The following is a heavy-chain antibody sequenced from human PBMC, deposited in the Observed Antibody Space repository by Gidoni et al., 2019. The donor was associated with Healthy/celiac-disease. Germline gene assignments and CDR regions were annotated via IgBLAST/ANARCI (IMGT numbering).Heavy chain of an antibody. CDR3: ARLNREDYSNYVLGY. CDR2: IRSSSSTI. V-gene: IGHV3-48*01. J-gene: IGHJ4*02. CDR1: GFTFSSYS. Sequence: EVQLVESGGGLVQPGGSLRLSCAASGFTFSSYSMNWVRQAPGKGLGWLSYIRSSSSTIYYADSVKVLFTISRDKAKNSLYLQMNSLRAEDTAVYYCARLNREDYSNYVLGYWGQGTLVTVSS. D-gene: IGHD4-4*01.